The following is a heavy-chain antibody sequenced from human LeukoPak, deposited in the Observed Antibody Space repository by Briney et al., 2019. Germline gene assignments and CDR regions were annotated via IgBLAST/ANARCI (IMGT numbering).Heavy chain of an antibody. CDR1: GFTFSSYW. Sequence: GGSLRLSCAASGFTFSSYWMSWVRQAPGKGLEWVANIKQDGSEKYYVDSVKGRFTISRDNAKNSLYLQMNSLRAEDTAVYYCASYGSGSYYSRNYYYYYGMDVWGQGTTVTVSS. CDR2: IKQDGSEK. V-gene: IGHV3-7*01. J-gene: IGHJ6*02. D-gene: IGHD3-10*01. CDR3: ASYGSGSYYSRNYYYYYGMDV.